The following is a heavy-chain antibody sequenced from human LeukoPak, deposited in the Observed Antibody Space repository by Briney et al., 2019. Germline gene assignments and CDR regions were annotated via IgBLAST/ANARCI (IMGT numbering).Heavy chain of an antibody. CDR1: GFTFSIYP. Sequence: PGGSLRLSCVASGFTFSIYPMHWVRQAPGKGLEYVSAISSNGGDTYYTNSVKGRFTISRDNAKNTLYLQMGSLRAEDMAVYYCARVRSYDSGVYYYDYWGQGTLVTVSS. J-gene: IGHJ4*02. CDR2: ISSNGGDT. CDR3: ARVRSYDSGVYYYDY. D-gene: IGHD3-22*01. V-gene: IGHV3-64*01.